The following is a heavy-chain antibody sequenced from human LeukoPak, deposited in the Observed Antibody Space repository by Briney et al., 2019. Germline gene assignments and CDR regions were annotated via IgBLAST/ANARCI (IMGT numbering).Heavy chain of an antibody. D-gene: IGHD5-24*01. Sequence: PVKVSCKASVGTFSRYGISWVRQAPGQGLEGMGRIIPLYDIANDAQKFQGRVTITADKSTNTAYIELSSLRAEDTAVYYCARDGTGEGYNFYSDYWGQGTLVTVAS. CDR3: ARDGTGEGYNFYSDY. CDR2: IIPLYDIA. CDR1: VGTFSRYG. J-gene: IGHJ4*02. V-gene: IGHV1-69*04.